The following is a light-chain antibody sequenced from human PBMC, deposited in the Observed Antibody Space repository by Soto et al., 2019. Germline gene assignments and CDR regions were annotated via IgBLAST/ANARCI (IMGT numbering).Light chain of an antibody. CDR3: HCQDYGGSSVYT. CDR2: GTF. J-gene: IGKJ2*01. Sequence: EIVLTQSPGTLSLSPGERATLSCGAITSFGGGSLAWYQRKPGQPPRLLIYGTFHRATGLPDRFSGSGSGTDFTLTISRLEPEDFAVYYCHCQDYGGSSVYTFGQGTKLEIK. CDR1: TSFGGGS. V-gene: IGKV3-20*01.